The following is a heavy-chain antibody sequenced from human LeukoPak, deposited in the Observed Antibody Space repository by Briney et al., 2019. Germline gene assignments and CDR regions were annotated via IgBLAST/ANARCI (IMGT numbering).Heavy chain of an antibody. CDR1: GFTFSSYA. Sequence: GRSLRLSCAASGFTFSSYAMHWVRQAPGKGLEWVAVISYDGSNKYYADSVKGRFTISRDNSKNTLYLQMNSLRAEDTAVYYCAGIDTVTTGGYWVQGTLVTVSS. CDR3: AGIDTVTTGGY. D-gene: IGHD4-17*01. CDR2: ISYDGSNK. J-gene: IGHJ4*02. V-gene: IGHV3-30-3*01.